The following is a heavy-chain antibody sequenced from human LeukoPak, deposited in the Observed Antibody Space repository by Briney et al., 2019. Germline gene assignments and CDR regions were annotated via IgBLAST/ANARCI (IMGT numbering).Heavy chain of an antibody. CDR3: AKDLGPYSSSWFDY. D-gene: IGHD6-13*01. CDR1: GFTFDDYA. J-gene: IGHJ4*02. Sequence: PGGSLRLSCAASGFTFDDYAMHWVRQAPGKGLEWVSGISWNSGSIGYADSVKGRFTISRDNAKNSLYLQTNSLGAEDTALYYCAKDLGPYSSSWFDYWGQGTLVTVSS. CDR2: ISWNSGSI. V-gene: IGHV3-9*01.